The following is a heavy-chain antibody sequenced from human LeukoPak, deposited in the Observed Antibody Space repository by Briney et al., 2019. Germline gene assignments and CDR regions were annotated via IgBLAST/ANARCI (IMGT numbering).Heavy chain of an antibody. CDR3: ARDIITMVRGVMKPFDY. Sequence: ASVKVSCKASGYTFTGYYMHWVRQAPGQGLEWMGRINPNSGGTNYAQEFQGRVTMTRDTSISTAYMELSRLRSDDTAVYYCARDIITMVRGVMKPFDYWGQGTLVTVSS. CDR2: INPNSGGT. J-gene: IGHJ4*02. D-gene: IGHD3-10*01. V-gene: IGHV1-2*06. CDR1: GYTFTGYY.